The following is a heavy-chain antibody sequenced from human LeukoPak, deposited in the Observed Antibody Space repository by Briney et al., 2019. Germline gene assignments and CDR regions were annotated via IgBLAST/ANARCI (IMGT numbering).Heavy chain of an antibody. V-gene: IGHV3-21*01. CDR2: ISSSASYM. J-gene: IGHJ4*02. Sequence: GGSLRLSCAASGFTFSSYSMNWVRQAPGKGLEWVSSISSSASYMYYADSVKGRFTISRDNAKNSLYLQMSSLSAEDTDVYYCARDLAYYYVSGSLYYFDYWGQGTLVTVSS. CDR3: ARDLAYYYVSGSLYYFDY. CDR1: GFTFSSYS. D-gene: IGHD3-10*01.